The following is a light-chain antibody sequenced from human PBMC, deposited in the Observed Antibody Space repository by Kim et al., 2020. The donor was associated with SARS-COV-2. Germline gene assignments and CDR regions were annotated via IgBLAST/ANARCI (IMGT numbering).Light chain of an antibody. Sequence: LSPGHVATLSCRASQTISPTLPWYHQKPGQAPRLLIYAASTRATGIPVRFSGSGSGTDFTLTISSLEPEDLAVYYCHVYGTSPRTFGQGTKVDIK. J-gene: IGKJ1*01. CDR2: AAS. CDR1: QTISPT. CDR3: HVYGTSPRT. V-gene: IGKV3-20*01.